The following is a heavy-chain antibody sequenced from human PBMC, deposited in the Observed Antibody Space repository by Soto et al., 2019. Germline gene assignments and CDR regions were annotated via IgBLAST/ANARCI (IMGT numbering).Heavy chain of an antibody. CDR1: GGSISSSSYY. CDR3: DSMRGGPNYYYSYGMDV. V-gene: IGHV4-39*01. J-gene: IGHJ6*02. D-gene: IGHD3-10*01. CDR2: IYYSGST. Sequence: SETLSLTCTVSGGSISSSSYYWGWIRQPPGKGLEWIGSIYYSGSTYYNPSLKSRVTISVDTSKNQFSLKLSSVTAADTAVYYCDSMRGGPNYYYSYGMDVWGQGTTGTVS.